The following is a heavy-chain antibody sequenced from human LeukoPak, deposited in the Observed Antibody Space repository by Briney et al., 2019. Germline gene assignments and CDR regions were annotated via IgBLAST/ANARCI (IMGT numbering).Heavy chain of an antibody. V-gene: IGHV3-74*01. D-gene: IGHD2-21*02. Sequence: PGGSLRLSCAASGFTFSNYWIHWVRQDPGKGLAWVSCIKTDGSITAYAGSVKGRFTISRDNAKNTLYLQMNSLRADDTAVYYCARDGDAPMTDFDYWGQGTLVTVSS. CDR2: IKTDGSIT. J-gene: IGHJ4*02. CDR3: ARDGDAPMTDFDY. CDR1: GFTFSNYW.